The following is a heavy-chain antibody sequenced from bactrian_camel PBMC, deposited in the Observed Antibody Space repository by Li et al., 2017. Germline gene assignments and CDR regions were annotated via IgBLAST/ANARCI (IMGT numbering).Heavy chain of an antibody. CDR2: IDGDGST. D-gene: IGHD7*01. CDR3: VADGGGTWYPLRYEYYY. V-gene: IGHV3S44*01. Sequence: DVQLVESGGGSVQAGGSQRLSCVASGYTYRRHCMGWFRQAPGKEREGAAYIDGDGSTTYAASVKGRATISKDNAKNTLYLQMNSLKPEDTAMYYCVADGGGTWYPLRYEYYYWGQGTQVTVS. J-gene: IGHJ4*01. CDR1: GYTYRRHC.